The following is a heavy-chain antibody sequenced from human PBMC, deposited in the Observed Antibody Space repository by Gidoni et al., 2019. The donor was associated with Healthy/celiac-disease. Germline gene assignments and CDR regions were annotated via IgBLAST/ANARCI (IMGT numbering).Heavy chain of an antibody. CDR1: GFTFMSYS. Sequence: EVQLVESGGGLLQPGGSLRLPCAASGFTFMSYSMNWVRQAPGKGLEWVSYISRSSSTIYYADSVNGRFTISRDNAKNSLYLQMNSLRAEDTAVYYCARGVDSLDYWGQGTLVTVSS. V-gene: IGHV3-48*01. CDR3: ARGVDSLDY. CDR2: ISRSSSTI. J-gene: IGHJ4*02.